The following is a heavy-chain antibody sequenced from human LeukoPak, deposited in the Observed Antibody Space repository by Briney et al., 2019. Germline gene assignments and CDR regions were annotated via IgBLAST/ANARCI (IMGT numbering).Heavy chain of an antibody. CDR1: GFTFSSYS. D-gene: IGHD2-2*02. J-gene: IGHJ4*02. V-gene: IGHV3-21*01. CDR3: ARDYCSSTSCYTGGPLDY. Sequence: TGGSLRLSCAASGFTFSSYSMNWVRQAPGKGLEWVSSISSSSSYIYYADSVKGRFTISRDNAKNSLYPQMNSLRAEDTAVYYCARDYCSSTSCYTGGPLDYWGQGTLVTVSS. CDR2: ISSSSSYI.